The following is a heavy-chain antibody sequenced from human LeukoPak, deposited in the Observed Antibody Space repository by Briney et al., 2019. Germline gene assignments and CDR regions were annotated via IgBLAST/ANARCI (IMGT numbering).Heavy chain of an antibody. CDR1: GGSISSYY. CDR2: IYYSGST. CDR3: ARMGGDFDWLLPFDY. Sequence: SETLSLTCTVSGGSISSYYWSWIRQPPGKGLEWIGYIYYSGSTNYNPSLKSRVTISVDTSKNQFSLKLSSVTAADTAVYYCARMGGDFDWLLPFDYWGQGTLVTVSS. D-gene: IGHD3-9*01. J-gene: IGHJ4*02. V-gene: IGHV4-59*12.